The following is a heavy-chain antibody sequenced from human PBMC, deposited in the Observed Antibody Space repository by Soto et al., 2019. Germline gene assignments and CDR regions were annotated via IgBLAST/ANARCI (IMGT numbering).Heavy chain of an antibody. J-gene: IGHJ4*02. V-gene: IGHV4-34*01. CDR3: ARGGIVVVPAARRLDY. CDR2: INHSGST. D-gene: IGHD2-2*01. CDR1: GGSFSGYY. Sequence: QVQLQQWGAGLLKPSETLSLTCAVYGGSFSGYYWSWIRQPPGKGLEWIGEINHSGSTNYNPSLKNPVTISVDTSKNHFSLKLSSVTAADTAVYYCARGGIVVVPAARRLDYWGQGTLVTVSS.